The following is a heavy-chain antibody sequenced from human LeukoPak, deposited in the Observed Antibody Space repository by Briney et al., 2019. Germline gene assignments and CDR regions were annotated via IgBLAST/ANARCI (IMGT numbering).Heavy chain of an antibody. Sequence: GASVKVSCKASGDTFSRYAISWVRQAPGQGLKWMGGIIPIFGTADYAQEFQGRVTITADESTSTAYMELSSLRSEDTAVYYCARGRPYAFDIWGQGTMVTVSS. V-gene: IGHV1-69*13. CDR2: IIPIFGTA. CDR3: ARGRPYAFDI. CDR1: GDTFSRYA. J-gene: IGHJ3*02.